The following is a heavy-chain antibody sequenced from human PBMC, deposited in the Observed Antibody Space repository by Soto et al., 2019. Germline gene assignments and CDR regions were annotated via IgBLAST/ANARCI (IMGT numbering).Heavy chain of an antibody. CDR3: ARVGSSGWSPDY. Sequence: SETLSLTCTVSGGSISGHYWIWIRQSPGKGLEWIGYTFYTGSTNYNPSLKSRVTLSADTSKNQFSLRLTSVTAADTAVYYCARVGSSGWSPDYWGQGTLVTVSS. CDR1: GGSISGHY. D-gene: IGHD6-19*01. CDR2: TFYTGST. J-gene: IGHJ4*02. V-gene: IGHV4-59*11.